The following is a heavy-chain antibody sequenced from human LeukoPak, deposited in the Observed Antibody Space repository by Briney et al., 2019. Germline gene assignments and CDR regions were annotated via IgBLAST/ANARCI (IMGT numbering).Heavy chain of an antibody. V-gene: IGHV3-23*01. CDR1: GFTFSSYA. J-gene: IGHJ4*02. CDR2: ISGSGGST. CDR3: AKGERWWELPPFDY. Sequence: GGSLRLSCAASGFTFSSYAMSWVRQAPVKGLEWVSAISGSGGSTYYADSVKGRFTISRDNSKNTLYLQMNSLRAEDTAVYYCAKGERWWELPPFDYWGQGTLVTVSS. D-gene: IGHD1-26*01.